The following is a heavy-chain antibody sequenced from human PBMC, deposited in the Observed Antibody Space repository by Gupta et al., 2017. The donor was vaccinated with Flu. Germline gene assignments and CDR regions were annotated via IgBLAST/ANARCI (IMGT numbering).Heavy chain of an antibody. CDR3: ASPQLLFSHFLGNYYYYGMDV. V-gene: IGHV1-69*06. D-gene: IGHD2-2*01. CDR2: IIPIFGTA. CDR1: GGTFSSYA. Sequence: QVQLVQSGAEVKKPGSSVKVSCKASGGTFSSYAISWVRQAPGQGLEWMGGIIPIFGTANYAQKFQGRVTITADKSTSTAYMELSSLRSEDTAVYYCASPQLLFSHFLGNYYYYGMDVWGQGTTVTVSS. J-gene: IGHJ6*02.